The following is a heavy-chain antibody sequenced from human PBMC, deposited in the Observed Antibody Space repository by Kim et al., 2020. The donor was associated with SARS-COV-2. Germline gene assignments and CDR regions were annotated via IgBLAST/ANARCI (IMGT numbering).Heavy chain of an antibody. CDR1: GGSISSGDYY. J-gene: IGHJ4*02. V-gene: IGHV4-30-4*01. D-gene: IGHD4-17*01. CDR3: ARVLGSSATVVTPSGYYFDY. Sequence: SETLSLTCTVSGGSISSGDYYWSWIRQPPGKGLEWIGYIYYSGSTYYNPSLKSRVTISVDTSKNQFSLKLSSVTAADTAVYYCARVLGSSATVVTPSGYYFDYWGQGTLVTVSS. CDR2: IYYSGST.